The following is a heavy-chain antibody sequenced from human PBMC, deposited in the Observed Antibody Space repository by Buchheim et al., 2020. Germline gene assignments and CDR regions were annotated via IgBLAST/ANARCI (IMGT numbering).Heavy chain of an antibody. CDR1: GFTFSSYS. J-gene: IGHJ4*02. CDR3: ARDEPPLRIAAAGTTGY. D-gene: IGHD6-13*01. V-gene: IGHV3-48*02. CDR2: ISSSSTI. Sequence: EVQLVESGGGLVQPGGSLRLSCAASGFTFSSYSMNWVRQAPGKGLEWVSYISSSSTIYYADSVKGRFTISRDNAKNSLYLQMNSLRDEDTAVYYCARDEPPLRIAAAGTTGYWGQGTL.